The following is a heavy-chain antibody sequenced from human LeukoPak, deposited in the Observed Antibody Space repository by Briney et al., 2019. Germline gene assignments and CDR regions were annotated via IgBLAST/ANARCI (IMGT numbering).Heavy chain of an antibody. D-gene: IGHD2-21*02. CDR1: GFTFIRYG. Sequence: GGSLRLSCAASGFTFIRYGMQWVRQAPGKGLVWVSRINNGGVSTNYADSVRGRFTISRDNAKNTLYLQMNSLGAEDTGVYYCARELPREVTLDYWGQGTLVTVSS. J-gene: IGHJ4*02. CDR2: INNGGVST. CDR3: ARELPREVTLDY. V-gene: IGHV3-74*01.